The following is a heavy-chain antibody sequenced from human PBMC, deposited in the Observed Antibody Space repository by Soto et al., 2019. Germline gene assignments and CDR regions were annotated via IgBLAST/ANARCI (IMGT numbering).Heavy chain of an antibody. D-gene: IGHD3-3*01. CDR2: FDPEDGET. V-gene: IGHV1-24*01. J-gene: IGHJ6*03. CDR1: GYTFTGYY. Sequence: ASVKVSCKASGYTFTGYYMHWVRQAPGRGLEWMGGFDPEDGETIYAQKFQGRVTMTEDTSTDTAYMELSSLRSEDTAVYYCATTMTYYYYMDVWGKGTTVTVSS. CDR3: ATTMTYYYYMDV.